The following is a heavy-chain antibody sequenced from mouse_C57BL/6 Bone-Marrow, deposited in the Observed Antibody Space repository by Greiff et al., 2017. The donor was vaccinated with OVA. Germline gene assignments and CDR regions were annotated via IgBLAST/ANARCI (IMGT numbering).Heavy chain of an antibody. CDR1: GFTFTDYY. CDR3: ERSPVYFDD. J-gene: IGHJ1*03. V-gene: IGHV7-3*01. Sequence: EVKLVESGGGLVQPGGSLSLSCAASGFTFTDYYMSWVRQPPGKALEWLGFIRNKANGYTTEYSASVKGRFTISRDNSQSILYLRMKALRAEDNATYYCERSPVYFDDWGTGTTVTVSS. CDR2: IRNKANGYTT.